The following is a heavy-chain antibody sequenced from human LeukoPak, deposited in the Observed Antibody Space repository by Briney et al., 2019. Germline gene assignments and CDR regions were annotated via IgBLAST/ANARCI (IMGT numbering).Heavy chain of an antibody. V-gene: IGHV1-18*01. Sequence: ASVKVSCKASGYTFTSYGISWVRQGPGQGLEWMGWISAYNGNTNYAQKLQGRVTMTTDTSTSTAYMELRSLRSDDTAVYYCARVAVTMVRGVIITMGEFDYWGQGTLVTVSS. CDR2: ISAYNGNT. CDR1: GYTFTSYG. J-gene: IGHJ4*02. CDR3: ARVAVTMVRGVIITMGEFDY. D-gene: IGHD3-10*01.